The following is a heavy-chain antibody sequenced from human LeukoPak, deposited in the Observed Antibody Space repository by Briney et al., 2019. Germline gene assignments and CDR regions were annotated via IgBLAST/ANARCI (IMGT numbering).Heavy chain of an antibody. Sequence: GGSLRLFCAASGFTFSSYGMHLVRQAPGKGLGLVAVISNDGSNKNYADPVKGRLTISRDNSKHPLHLQMHSLRTEDTSVYYCAKEMDAWLHLHYWRQGTMATVSS. V-gene: IGHV3-30*18. CDR2: ISNDGSNK. CDR1: GFTFSSYG. D-gene: IGHD6-19*01. CDR3: AKEMDAWLHLHY. J-gene: IGHJ4*02.